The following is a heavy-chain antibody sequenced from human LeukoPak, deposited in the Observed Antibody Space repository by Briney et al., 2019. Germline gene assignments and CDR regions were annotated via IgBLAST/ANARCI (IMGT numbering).Heavy chain of an antibody. Sequence: ASVKVSCKASGYTFTSYGISWVRQAPGQGLEWMGWISAYNANTNYAQKLQGRVTLTTDTSTSTAYMELRSLRSDDTAVYFCARDLQSGAFYDYVWGIYRYGGGNYFDYWGQGTLVTVSS. V-gene: IGHV1-18*01. J-gene: IGHJ4*02. CDR1: GYTFTSYG. D-gene: IGHD3-16*02. CDR2: ISAYNANT. CDR3: ARDLQSGAFYDYVWGIYRYGGGNYFDY.